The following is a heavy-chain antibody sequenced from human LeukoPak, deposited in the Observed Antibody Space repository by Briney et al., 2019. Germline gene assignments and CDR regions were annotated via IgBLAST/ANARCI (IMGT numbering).Heavy chain of an antibody. CDR2: IYYSGST. CDR1: GGSISSYY. D-gene: IGHD6-19*01. V-gene: IGHV4-59*01. CDR3: ARDEEQWLVHYY. Sequence: PSETLSLTCTVSGGSISSYYWSWIRQPPGKGLEWIGYIYYSGSTNYNPSLKSRVTISVDTSKNQFSLKLSSVTAADTAVYYCARDEEQWLVHYYWGQGTLVTVSS. J-gene: IGHJ4*02.